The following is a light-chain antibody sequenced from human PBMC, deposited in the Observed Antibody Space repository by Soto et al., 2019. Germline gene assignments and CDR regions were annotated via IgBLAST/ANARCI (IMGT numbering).Light chain of an antibody. Sequence: DIQLTQSPSFLSASVGDRVTITCRASQGISSYFAWYQQKPGKAPKLLISAASTLQRGVPSRFSGSESGTEFTLTISSLQPEDFATYFCQQLNSYPLTFGGGTKVDIK. J-gene: IGKJ4*01. V-gene: IGKV1-9*01. CDR1: QGISSY. CDR2: AAS. CDR3: QQLNSYPLT.